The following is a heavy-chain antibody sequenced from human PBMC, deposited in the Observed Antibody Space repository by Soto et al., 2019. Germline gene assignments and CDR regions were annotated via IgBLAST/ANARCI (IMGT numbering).Heavy chain of an antibody. CDR2: INHSGST. CDR3: ARERRGYCSSTSCHLYYYYGMDV. V-gene: IGHV4-34*01. J-gene: IGHJ6*02. CDR1: GGSFSGYY. D-gene: IGHD2-2*01. Sequence: QVQLQQWGAGLLKPSETLSLTCAVYGGSFSGYYWSWLRQPPGKGLEWIGEINHSGSTNYNPSLNSRVTISVDTAKNQFSLKLSSVTAADTAVYYCARERRGYCSSTSCHLYYYYGMDVWGQGTTVTVSS.